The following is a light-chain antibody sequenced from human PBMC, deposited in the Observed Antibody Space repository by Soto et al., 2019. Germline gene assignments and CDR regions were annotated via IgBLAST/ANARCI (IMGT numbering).Light chain of an antibody. V-gene: IGLV2-18*02. Sequence: QSVLTQPPSVSGSPGQSVTISCTGTSSDVGYYNRVSWYQQPPGTAPKLMVFEVSNRPSGVPDRFSGSKSGITASLTISGLQAEDEADYYCSSYTTSSTLVFGGGTKLTVL. CDR3: SSYTTSSTLV. CDR2: EVS. J-gene: IGLJ2*01. CDR1: SSDVGYYNR.